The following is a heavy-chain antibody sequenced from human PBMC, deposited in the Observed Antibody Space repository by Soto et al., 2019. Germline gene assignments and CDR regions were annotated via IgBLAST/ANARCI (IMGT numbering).Heavy chain of an antibody. Sequence: QVQLVQSGAEVKKPGSSVKVSCKASGGTFSSYAISWVRQAPGQGLEWMGGIIPIFGTANYAQKFQGRVTITADESTSTAYMELRSLRSEDTAVYYCAKGDYYDSSGYYYVWSDAFDIWGQGTMVTVSS. D-gene: IGHD3-22*01. V-gene: IGHV1-69*01. CDR2: IIPIFGTA. CDR3: AKGDYYDSSGYYYVWSDAFDI. CDR1: GGTFSSYA. J-gene: IGHJ3*02.